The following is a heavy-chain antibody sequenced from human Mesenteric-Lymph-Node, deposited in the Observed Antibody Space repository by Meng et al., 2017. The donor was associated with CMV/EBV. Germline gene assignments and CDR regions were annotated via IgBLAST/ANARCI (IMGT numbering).Heavy chain of an antibody. V-gene: IGHV3-48*03. CDR2: ISSSGSDI. CDR3: ARAASAMLRGYFDY. Sequence: GGSLRLSCAASGFTFSSYEMNWVRQAPGKGLEWVSHISSSGSDIYYADSVRGRFTISRDNAKDSLYLQLNSLRAEDAGTYYCARAASAMLRGYFDYWGQGTLVTVSS. CDR1: GFTFSSYE. J-gene: IGHJ4*02. D-gene: IGHD3-10*01.